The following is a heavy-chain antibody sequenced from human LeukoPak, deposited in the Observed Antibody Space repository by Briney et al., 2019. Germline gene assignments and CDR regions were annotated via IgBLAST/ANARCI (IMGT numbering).Heavy chain of an antibody. CDR3: ARASDYGSGSYYKPYYFDY. CDR1: GYTFTGYY. V-gene: IGHV1-2*06. CDR2: INPNSGGT. J-gene: IGHJ4*02. Sequence: ASVKVSCKASGYTFTGYYMHWVRQAPGQGLEWMGRINPNSGGTNYAQKFQGRVTMTRDTSISTAYMELSRLRSDDTAVYYCARASDYGSGSYYKPYYFDYWAREPWSPSPQ. D-gene: IGHD3-10*01.